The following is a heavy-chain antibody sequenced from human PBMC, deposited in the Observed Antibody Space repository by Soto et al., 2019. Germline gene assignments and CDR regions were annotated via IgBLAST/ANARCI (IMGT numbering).Heavy chain of an antibody. CDR2: INSDGSNT. D-gene: IGHD6-6*01. Sequence: GSLRLSCAASGFTFSIYWMHWARQAPGKGLVWVARINSDGSNTVYEDSAKGRFTISRDNAKNMLYLQMNSLRAEDTAVYYCVRDVVYSSSEFDPWGQGTLVTVSS. V-gene: IGHV3-74*01. CDR3: VRDVVYSSSEFDP. J-gene: IGHJ5*02. CDR1: GFTFSIYW.